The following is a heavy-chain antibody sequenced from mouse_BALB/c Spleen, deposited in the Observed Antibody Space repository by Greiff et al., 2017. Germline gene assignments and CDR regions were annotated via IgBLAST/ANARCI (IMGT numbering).Heavy chain of an antibody. J-gene: IGHJ3*01. V-gene: IGHV1S56*01. CDR1: GYTFTSYD. D-gene: IGHD3-1*01. CDR3: ASSTARAPFAY. Sequence: QVQLKESGPELVKPGALVKISCKASGYTFTSYDINWVKQRPGQELEWIGWVYPGDGSTKYNEKFKGKATLTADKSSSTAYMQLSSLTSENSAVYFCASSTARAPFAYWGQGTLVTVSA. CDR2: VYPGDGST.